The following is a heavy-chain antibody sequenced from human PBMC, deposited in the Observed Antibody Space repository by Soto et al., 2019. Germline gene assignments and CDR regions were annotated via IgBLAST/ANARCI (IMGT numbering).Heavy chain of an antibody. J-gene: IGHJ3*02. CDR2: ISYDGSNK. CDR1: GFTFSSYG. V-gene: IGHV3-30*18. CDR3: AKGTGMITFGGVIVTDAFDI. D-gene: IGHD3-16*02. Sequence: GGSLRLSCAASGFTFSSYGMHWVRQAPGKGLEWVAVISYDGSNKYYADSVKGRFTISRDNSKNTLYLQMNSLRAEDTAVYYCAKGTGMITFGGVIVTDAFDIWGQGTMLTVSS.